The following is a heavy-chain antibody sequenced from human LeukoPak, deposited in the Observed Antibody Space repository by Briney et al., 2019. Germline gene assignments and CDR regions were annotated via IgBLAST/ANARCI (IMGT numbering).Heavy chain of an antibody. Sequence: PGGSLRLSCTASGLTASGYSMSWVRQAPGKGLEWISYISSSSSHRIYADSVKGRFTISRDNSKNTLYLQMNSLRAEDTAVYSCAKDHDIAAAGYYFDYWGQGTLVTVSS. V-gene: IGHV3-21*05. CDR3: AKDHDIAAAGYYFDY. CDR2: ISSSSSHR. CDR1: GLTASGYS. D-gene: IGHD6-13*01. J-gene: IGHJ4*02.